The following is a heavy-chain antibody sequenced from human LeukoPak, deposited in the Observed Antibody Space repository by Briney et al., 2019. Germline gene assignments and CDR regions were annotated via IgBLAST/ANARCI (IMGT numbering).Heavy chain of an antibody. V-gene: IGHV1-8*01. CDR1: GFTFTSYD. J-gene: IGHJ5*02. CDR2: MNPNSGNT. Sequence: ASVKVSCKASGFTFTSYDINWVRQATGQGLEWMGWMNPNSGNTGYAQKFQGRVTMTRNTSISTAYMELSSLRSEDTAVYYCARMHYLGSGPANWFDPWGQGTLVTVSS. D-gene: IGHD3-10*01. CDR3: ARMHYLGSGPANWFDP.